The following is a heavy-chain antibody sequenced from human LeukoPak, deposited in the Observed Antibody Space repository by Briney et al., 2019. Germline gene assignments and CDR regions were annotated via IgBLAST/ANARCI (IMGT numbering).Heavy chain of an antibody. D-gene: IGHD3-3*01. CDR2: IHYSGGS. J-gene: IGHJ6*03. Sequence: PSETLSLTCAVYGGSFSGYYWSWIRQPPGKGLEWIGYIHYSGGSNYNPSLKSRVTISLDTSKNQFSLKVTSVTAADTAMYYCAKYYDFWSGYFYMDVWGTGTTVTVSS. CDR3: AKYYDFWSGYFYMDV. CDR1: GGSFSGYY. V-gene: IGHV4-59*01.